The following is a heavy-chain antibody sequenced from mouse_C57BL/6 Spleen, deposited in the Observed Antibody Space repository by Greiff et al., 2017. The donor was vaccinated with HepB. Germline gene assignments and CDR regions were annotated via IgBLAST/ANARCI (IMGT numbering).Heavy chain of an antibody. Sequence: EVKVVESGGGLVKPGGSLKLSCAASGFTFSDYGMHWVRQAPEKGLEWVAYISSGSSTIYYADTVKGRFTISRDNAKNTLFMQMTSLRSEDTAMYYCARGGYGSSWYFDVWGTGTTVTVSS. CDR3: ARGGYGSSWYFDV. CDR2: ISSGSSTI. CDR1: GFTFSDYG. D-gene: IGHD1-1*01. J-gene: IGHJ1*03. V-gene: IGHV5-17*01.